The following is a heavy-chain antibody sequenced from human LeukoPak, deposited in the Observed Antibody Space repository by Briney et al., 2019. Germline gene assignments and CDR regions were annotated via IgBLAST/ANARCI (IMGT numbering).Heavy chain of an antibody. V-gene: IGHV3-23*01. J-gene: IGHJ4*02. CDR3: ARSLSSRFSGPRRPYYFDS. D-gene: IGHD3-16*02. CDR2: IYYGDGYT. Sequence: GGSLRLSCAGSGIRFSDYSMSWVRQAPGKGLEWVSTIYYGDGYTYYADSVKGRFTISTDNSKNTLYLQMNSLRAEDTAVYYCARSLSSRFSGPRRPYYFDSWGQGTLVTVSS. CDR1: GIRFSDYS.